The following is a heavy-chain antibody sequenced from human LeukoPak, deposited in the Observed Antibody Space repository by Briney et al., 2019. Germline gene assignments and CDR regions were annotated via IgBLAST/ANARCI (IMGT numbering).Heavy chain of an antibody. J-gene: IGHJ1*01. Sequence: SQTLSLTCTVSGGAISSGGYYWSWIRQHPGKGLEWIGYIYYSGSTYYNPSLKSRVTRSVDTSKNQFSLKLSSVTAADTAVYYCVSGSSGWLYFQHWGQGTLVTVSS. CDR1: GGAISSGGYY. D-gene: IGHD6-19*01. CDR2: IYYSGST. CDR3: VSGSSGWLYFQH. V-gene: IGHV4-31*03.